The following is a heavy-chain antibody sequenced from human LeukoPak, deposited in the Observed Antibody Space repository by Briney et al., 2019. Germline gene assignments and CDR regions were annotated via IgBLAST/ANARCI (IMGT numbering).Heavy chain of an antibody. CDR2: IYYSGST. Sequence: SQTLSLTCTVSGGSISSGDYYWSWIRQPPGKGLEWIGYIYYSGSTYYNPSLKSRVTISVDTSKNQFSLKLSSVTAAGTAVYYCARDLAGYYDSSGFYFDYWGQGTLVTVSS. V-gene: IGHV4-30-4*01. CDR3: ARDLAGYYDSSGFYFDY. J-gene: IGHJ4*02. D-gene: IGHD3-22*01. CDR1: GGSISSGDYY.